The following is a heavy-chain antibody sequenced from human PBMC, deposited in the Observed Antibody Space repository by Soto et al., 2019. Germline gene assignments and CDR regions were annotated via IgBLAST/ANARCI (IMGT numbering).Heavy chain of an antibody. CDR1: GDSISRSYW. Sequence: SETLSLTCAVSGDSISRSYWWSWVRQLPGKGLEWIGEIYHSGSTIYNPSLKSRVTLSVDTSKNEFSLKLSSVTAADTAVYYCARVYAYYFDYWGQGTLVIVSS. J-gene: IGHJ4*02. CDR2: IYHSGST. V-gene: IGHV4-4*02. CDR3: ARVYAYYFDY. D-gene: IGHD2-8*01.